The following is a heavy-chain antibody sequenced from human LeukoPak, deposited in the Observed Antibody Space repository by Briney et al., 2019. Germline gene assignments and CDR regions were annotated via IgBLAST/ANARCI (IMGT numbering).Heavy chain of an antibody. CDR2: INHSGST. Sequence: SETLSLTCAVYGGSFSGYYWSWIRQPPGKGLEWIGEINHSGSTNYNPSLKSRVTISVDTSKNQFSLKLSSVTAADTAVYYCAREVRYYDYVWGSYRGGLFDYWGQGTLVTVSS. CDR3: AREVRYYDYVWGSYRGGLFDY. J-gene: IGHJ4*02. CDR1: GGSFSGYY. D-gene: IGHD3-16*02. V-gene: IGHV4-34*01.